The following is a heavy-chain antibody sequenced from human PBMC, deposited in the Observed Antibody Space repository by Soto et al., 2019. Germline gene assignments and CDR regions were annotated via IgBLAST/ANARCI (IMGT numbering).Heavy chain of an antibody. CDR2: IYYSGST. J-gene: IGHJ4*02. CDR1: GGSISSYY. Sequence: QVQLQESGPGLVKPSETLSLTCTVSGGSISSYYWSWIRQPPGKGLEWIGYIYYSGSTNYNPSLKSRVTRSVDTSQNRFSLKLSSVTAADTAVYYCARHYDILTGYYIPYYFDYWGQGTLVTVSS. CDR3: ARHYDILTGYYIPYYFDY. V-gene: IGHV4-59*08. D-gene: IGHD3-9*01.